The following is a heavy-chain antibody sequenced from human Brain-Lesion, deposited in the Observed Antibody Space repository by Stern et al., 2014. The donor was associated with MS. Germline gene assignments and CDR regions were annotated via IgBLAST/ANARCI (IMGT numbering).Heavy chain of an antibody. J-gene: IGHJ6*02. Sequence: EVHLVESGGGLVQPGGSLRLSCAATEFSFSGYWMNWVRQAPGKGLEWVANIKHDGRETYYVDSVKVRFPISRDNSKNSLYLQMNSLRAEDSAVYYCARDGGPVTMFRGHFYYYGMDVWGQGTTVTVSS. CDR3: ARDGGPVTMFRGHFYYYGMDV. D-gene: IGHD3-10*01. CDR1: EFSFSGYW. V-gene: IGHV3-7*01. CDR2: IKHDGRET.